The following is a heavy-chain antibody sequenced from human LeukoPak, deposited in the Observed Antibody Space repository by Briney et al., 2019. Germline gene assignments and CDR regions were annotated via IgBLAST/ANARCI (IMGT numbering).Heavy chain of an antibody. V-gene: IGHV5-51*01. CDR3: ARLPRYSGYDFPESDY. J-gene: IGHJ4*02. D-gene: IGHD5-12*01. Sequence: GESLNISCKGSGYSFTSYWIGWVRQMPGKGLEWMGIIYPGDSDTRYSPSFQGQATISADKSISTAYLQWSSLKASDTAMYNCARLPRYSGYDFPESDYWGQGTLVTVSS. CDR2: IYPGDSDT. CDR1: GYSFTSYW.